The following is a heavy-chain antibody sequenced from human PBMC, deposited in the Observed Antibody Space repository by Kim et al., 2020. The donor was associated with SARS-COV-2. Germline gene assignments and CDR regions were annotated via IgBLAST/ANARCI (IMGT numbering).Heavy chain of an antibody. Sequence: SETLSLTCTVSGGSISSSSYYWGWIRQPPGKGLEWIGSIYYSGSTYYNPSLKRRVTISVDTSKNQFSLKLSSVTAADTAVYYCARPVGDPEMSTWLQLEYAFDIWGQGKMGTVSS. J-gene: IGHJ3*02. CDR3: ARPVGDPEMSTWLQLEYAFDI. D-gene: IGHD5-12*01. V-gene: IGHV4-39*01. CDR2: IYYSGST. CDR1: GGSISSSSYY.